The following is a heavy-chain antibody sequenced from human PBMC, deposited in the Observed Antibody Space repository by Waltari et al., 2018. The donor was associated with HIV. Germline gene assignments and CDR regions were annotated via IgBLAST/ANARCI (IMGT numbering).Heavy chain of an antibody. D-gene: IGHD1-26*01. Sequence: VQSGGSLRLSCAASGFTFYNYWMVWVRQTPVKGLEWVAHIKDDGSEKYYMGSVQGRFAISRDNAKNSMVLQMNSLTAEDTAVYYCARIGTFPHNYAINFWGQGTTVTVSS. V-gene: IGHV3-7*01. CDR3: ARIGTFPHNYAINF. CDR1: GFTFYNYW. J-gene: IGHJ6*02. CDR2: IKDDGSEK.